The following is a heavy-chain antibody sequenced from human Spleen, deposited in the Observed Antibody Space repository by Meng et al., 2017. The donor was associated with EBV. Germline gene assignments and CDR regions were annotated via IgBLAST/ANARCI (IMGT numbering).Heavy chain of an antibody. V-gene: IGHV4-39*01. CDR2: IYHSRTT. CDR1: GDSISSDSYY. J-gene: IGHJ4*02. Sequence: QLQLVQSGAGLEKPWDAVYLTCTFSGDSISSDSYYWGWHRHPPGKGLVWIGSIYHSRTTYSNPSLDSRVTISIATSRTQFPLMRSFVTAAAAAVYSCARHLDGVNPPFDYWGQGILVTVSS. CDR3: ARHLDGVNPPFDY. D-gene: IGHD4-17*01.